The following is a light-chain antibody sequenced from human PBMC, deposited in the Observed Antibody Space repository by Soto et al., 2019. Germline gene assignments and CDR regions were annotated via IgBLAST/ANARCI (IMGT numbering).Light chain of an antibody. CDR3: QQANSFPIT. CDR1: QAISSW. V-gene: IGKV1-12*01. CDR2: SAS. J-gene: IGKJ5*01. Sequence: DIQMTQSPSSVSASVGDRVTITCRASQAISSWLAWYQQKPGKAPKLLIYSASTLQSGVPSRFSGSGSGTDFTLTISSLQPEDFATYYCQQANSFPITFGQGTRLEIK.